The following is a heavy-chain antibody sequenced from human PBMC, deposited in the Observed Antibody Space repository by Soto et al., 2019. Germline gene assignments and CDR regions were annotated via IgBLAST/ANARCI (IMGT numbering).Heavy chain of an antibody. D-gene: IGHD3-22*01. CDR2: IIPIFGTA. Sequence: QVQLVQSGAEVKKPGSSVKVSCKASGGTFSSYAISWVRQAPGQGLEWMGGIIPIFGTANYAQKFQGRVTITADEPTSTAYMELSSLRSEDTAVYYCARGSSLPYYYDSSGYPLDYWGQGTLVTVSS. V-gene: IGHV1-69*01. CDR3: ARGSSLPYYYDSSGYPLDY. CDR1: GGTFSSYA. J-gene: IGHJ4*02.